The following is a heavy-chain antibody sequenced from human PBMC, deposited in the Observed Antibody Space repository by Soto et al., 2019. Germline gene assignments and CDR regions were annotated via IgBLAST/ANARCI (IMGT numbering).Heavy chain of an antibody. J-gene: IGHJ5*02. CDR3: ARDAWYSGCGYKSWFDP. V-gene: IGHV1-69*06. Sequence: QVQLVQSGAEVKKPGSSVKVSCKASGDTFSSYDITWVRQAPGQGLEWMGGIIPIFGTANYAQKFQGRVTITADKATSTAYMELSSVRSEETGVYYGARDAWYSGCGYKSWFDPWGQGTMVTVSS. CDR1: GDTFSSYD. CDR2: IIPIFGTA. D-gene: IGHD6-13*01.